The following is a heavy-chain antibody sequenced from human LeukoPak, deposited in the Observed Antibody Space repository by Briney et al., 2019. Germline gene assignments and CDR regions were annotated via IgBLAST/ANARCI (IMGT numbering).Heavy chain of an antibody. CDR2: IYYSGST. CDR1: GGSISSYY. Sequence: PSETLSLTCTVSGGSISSYYWSWIRQPPGKGLEWIGYIYYSGSTNYNPSLKSRVTISVDTSKNQFSLKLSSVTAADTAVYYCARIRLEYCSGGSCFYYGMDVWGQGTTVTVSS. J-gene: IGHJ6*02. V-gene: IGHV4-59*08. D-gene: IGHD2-15*01. CDR3: ARIRLEYCSGGSCFYYGMDV.